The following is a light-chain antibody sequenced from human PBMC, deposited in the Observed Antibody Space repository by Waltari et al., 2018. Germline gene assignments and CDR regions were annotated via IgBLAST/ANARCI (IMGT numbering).Light chain of an antibody. Sequence: QSALTQPPSASGSPGQSVPISCTGTSRAVGGYNSVSWYQQHPGKAPKCMIYEVSKRPSGVPDRFSGSKSGNTAFLTVSRLQAEDEADYYCSSYGGSNNLVFGGGTKLTVL. V-gene: IGLV2-8*01. J-gene: IGLJ2*01. CDR2: EVS. CDR1: SRAVGGYNS. CDR3: SSYGGSNNLV.